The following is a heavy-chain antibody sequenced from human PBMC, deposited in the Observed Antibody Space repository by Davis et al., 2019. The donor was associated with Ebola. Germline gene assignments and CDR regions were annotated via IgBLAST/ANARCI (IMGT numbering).Heavy chain of an antibody. D-gene: IGHD3-22*01. V-gene: IGHV4-4*02. CDR1: GDSINSSNW. Sequence: MPSETLSLTCAVSGDSINSSNWWSWVRQFPGKGLEWIGEIYHSGAKNYNPSLKSRVTISMDKSKNQFSLKMTSVTAADTAVYYCARDHSDSSGYIPHDYWGQGTQVIVSS. CDR2: IYHSGAK. CDR3: ARDHSDSSGYIPHDY. J-gene: IGHJ4*02.